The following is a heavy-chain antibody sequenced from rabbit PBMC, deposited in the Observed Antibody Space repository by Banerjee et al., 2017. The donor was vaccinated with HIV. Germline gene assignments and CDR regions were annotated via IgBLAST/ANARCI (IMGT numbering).Heavy chain of an antibody. V-gene: IGHV1S47*01. J-gene: IGHJ6*01. Sequence: QEQLMESGGGLVQPGGSLKLSCKASGFDLNNYGVSWVRQAPGKGLEWIAYIDPVFGATYYAPWVNGRFTISSQNAQNMVYLQLNSLTAADTATYFCVRGASSSGYYSLWGPGTLVTVS. D-gene: IGHD1-1*01. CDR1: GFDLNNYG. CDR2: IDPVFGAT. CDR3: VRGASSSGYYSL.